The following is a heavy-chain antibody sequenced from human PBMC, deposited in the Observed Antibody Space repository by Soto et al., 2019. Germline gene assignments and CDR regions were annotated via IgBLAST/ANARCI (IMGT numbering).Heavy chain of an antibody. CDR2: IYYSGST. CDR1: GGSISSYY. D-gene: IGHD1-7*01. V-gene: IGHV4-59*01. CDR3: ARMYNWNYSWRWFDP. Sequence: ASETLSLTCTVSGGSISSYYWSWIRQPPGKGLEWIGYIYYSGSTNYNPSLKSRVTISVDTSKNQFSLKLSSVTAADTAVYYCARMYNWNYSWRWFDPWGQGTLVTVSS. J-gene: IGHJ5*02.